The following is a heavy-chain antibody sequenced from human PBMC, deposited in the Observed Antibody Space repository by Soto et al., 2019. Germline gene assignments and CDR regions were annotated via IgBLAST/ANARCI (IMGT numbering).Heavy chain of an antibody. V-gene: IGHV1-69*01. Sequence: QVQLVQSGAEVKKPGSSVEVSCKASGGTFSSYAISWVRQAPGQGLEWMGGIIPIFGTANYAQKFQGRVTITADESTSTAYMELSSLRSEDTAVYYCARGDIVVVPAATLDYYYYGMDVWGQGTTVTVSS. CDR2: IIPIFGTA. CDR1: GGTFSSYA. D-gene: IGHD2-2*01. J-gene: IGHJ6*02. CDR3: ARGDIVVVPAATLDYYYYGMDV.